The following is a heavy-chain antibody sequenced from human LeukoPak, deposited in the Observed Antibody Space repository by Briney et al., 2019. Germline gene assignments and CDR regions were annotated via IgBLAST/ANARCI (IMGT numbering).Heavy chain of an antibody. D-gene: IGHD2-2*01. CDR1: GSIFSTYW. V-gene: IGHV5-51*01. CDR3: ARLGYCSSASCYYGMDV. J-gene: IGHJ6*02. Sequence: GASLKISCKASGSIFSTYWIAWVRQLPGEGLEWMGIIYPGDSDTRYSPSFQGQVTISADKSISTAYLQWSSLKASDTAMYYCARLGYCSSASCYYGMDVWGQGTTVTVSS. CDR2: IYPGDSDT.